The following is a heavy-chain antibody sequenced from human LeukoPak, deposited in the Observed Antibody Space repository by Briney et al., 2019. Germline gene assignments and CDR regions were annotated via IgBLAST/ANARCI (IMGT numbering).Heavy chain of an antibody. CDR3: ARTAYYDFWSGRNLHYYYYGMDV. J-gene: IGHJ6*02. D-gene: IGHD3-3*01. CDR2: INHSGST. CDR1: GGSFSDYY. V-gene: IGHV4-34*01. Sequence: SETLSLTCAVYGGSFSDYYWSWIRQPPGKGLEWIGEINHSGSTNYNPSLKSRVTISVDTSKNQFSLKLSSVTAADTAVYYCARTAYYDFWSGRNLHYYYYGMDVWGQGTTVTVSS.